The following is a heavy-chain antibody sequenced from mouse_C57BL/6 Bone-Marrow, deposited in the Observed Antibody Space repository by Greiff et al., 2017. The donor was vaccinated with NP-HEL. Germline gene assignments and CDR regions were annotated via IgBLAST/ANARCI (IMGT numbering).Heavy chain of an antibody. V-gene: IGHV14-2*01. CDR1: GFNIKDYY. CDR2: IDPEDGET. CDR3: DRWGYYCGSSFHWYFEV. J-gene: IGHJ1*03. Sequence: VQLQQSGAELVKPGASVKLSCTASGFNIKDYYMHWVKQRPEQGLEWIGRIDPEDGETNYATKFQGKATITADTSSNTAYLQLSSLTSEDTAVYYCDRWGYYCGSSFHWYFEVWGTGTAVTVSS. D-gene: IGHD1-1*01.